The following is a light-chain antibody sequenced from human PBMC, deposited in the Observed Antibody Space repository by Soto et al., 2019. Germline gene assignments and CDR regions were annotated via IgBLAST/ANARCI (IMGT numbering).Light chain of an antibody. V-gene: IGKV3-20*01. CDR1: QSVSSSY. CDR2: GAS. Sequence: EIVLTQSPGTLSLSPGERATLSCRASQSVSSSYLAWYQQKPGQAPRLLVYGASSRATGIPDRFSGSGSGTDFTLTISRLEPEDFATYYCQQLIGYPRTFGQGTKVDI. CDR3: QQLIGYPRT. J-gene: IGKJ1*01.